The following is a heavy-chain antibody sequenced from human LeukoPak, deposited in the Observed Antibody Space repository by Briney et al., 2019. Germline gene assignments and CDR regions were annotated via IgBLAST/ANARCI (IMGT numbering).Heavy chain of an antibody. J-gene: IGHJ4*02. V-gene: IGHV1-18*01. D-gene: IGHD2-8*01. Sequence: GASVKVSCKTSGYSENFYGITWVRQVAGQWLEGMGWISAQHGQAEYAPNSQDSVTMTTDTYTHTAYMESRSLRSDDTAVYSCAGSLGSCTSNVCYLKYWGQGTLVTVSS. CDR3: AGSLGSCTSNVCYLKY. CDR1: GYSENFYG. CDR2: ISAQHGQA.